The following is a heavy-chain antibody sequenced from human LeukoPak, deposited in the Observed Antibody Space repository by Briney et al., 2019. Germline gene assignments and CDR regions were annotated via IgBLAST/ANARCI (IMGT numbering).Heavy chain of an antibody. CDR3: ARYYYDSSGSTIYYYYYGMDV. J-gene: IGHJ6*02. CDR2: IYYSGST. D-gene: IGHD3-22*01. V-gene: IGHV4-34*01. CDR1: GGSFSGYY. Sequence: SETLSLTCAVYGGSFSGYYWSWIRQPPGKGLEWIGSIYYSGSTYYNPSLKSRVTISVDTSKNQFSLKLSSVTAADTAVYYCARYYYDSSGSTIYYYYYGMDVWGQGTTVTVSS.